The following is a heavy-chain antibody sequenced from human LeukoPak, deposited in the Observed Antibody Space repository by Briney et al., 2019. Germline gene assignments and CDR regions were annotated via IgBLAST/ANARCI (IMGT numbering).Heavy chain of an antibody. Sequence: SETLSLTCAVYGGSFSGYYWSWIRQPPGKGLEWIGEIDHIGSINYNPSLKSRVTISEDTSKNQFSLRLSSVTAADTAVYYCARGEGSGSYMSYFDYWGQGGLVTVSS. CDR1: GGSFSGYY. CDR2: IDHIGSI. J-gene: IGHJ4*02. D-gene: IGHD3-10*01. V-gene: IGHV4-34*01. CDR3: ARGEGSGSYMSYFDY.